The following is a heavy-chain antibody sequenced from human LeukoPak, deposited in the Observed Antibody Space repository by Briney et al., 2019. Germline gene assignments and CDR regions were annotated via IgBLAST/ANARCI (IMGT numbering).Heavy chain of an antibody. V-gene: IGHV1-69*13. CDR1: GGTFSSYA. J-gene: IGHJ6*03. CDR3: ARGVLAAAATAYYYYYYMDV. D-gene: IGHD6-13*01. CDR2: IIPIFGTA. Sequence: ASVKVSCKASGGTFSSYAISWVRQAPGQGLEWMGGIIPIFGTANYAQKFQGRVTITADESTSTAYMELSSLRSEDTAVYYCARGVLAAAATAYYYYYYMDVRGKGTTVTVSS.